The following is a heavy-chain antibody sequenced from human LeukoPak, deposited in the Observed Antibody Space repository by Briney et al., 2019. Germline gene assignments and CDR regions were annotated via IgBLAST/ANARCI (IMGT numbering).Heavy chain of an antibody. J-gene: IGHJ4*02. D-gene: IGHD2-15*01. Sequence: PSETLSLTCAVYGGSFSGYYWSWVRQTPGKGLEWVGEINHSGSTNYNPSLKSRVTISVDTSKNQFSLKLSSVTPADTAVYYCASAGRYCSGGSCYGVDYWGQGTLVTVSS. V-gene: IGHV4-34*01. CDR3: ASAGRYCSGGSCYGVDY. CDR2: INHSGST. CDR1: GGSFSGYY.